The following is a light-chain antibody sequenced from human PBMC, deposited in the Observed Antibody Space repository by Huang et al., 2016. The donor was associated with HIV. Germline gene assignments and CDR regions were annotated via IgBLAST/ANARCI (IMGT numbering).Light chain of an antibody. CDR3: QQYYRPLLT. CDR1: QDISSY. J-gene: IGKJ4*01. Sequence: AIRMTQSPSSLSASTGDRVTITCRASQDISSYLAWYQQKPGEAPKLRMDAASTLQGGVPSRFSGSGSGTDFTLTISCLQSEDFATYYCQQYYRPLLTFGGGTRV. CDR2: AAS. V-gene: IGKV1-8*01.